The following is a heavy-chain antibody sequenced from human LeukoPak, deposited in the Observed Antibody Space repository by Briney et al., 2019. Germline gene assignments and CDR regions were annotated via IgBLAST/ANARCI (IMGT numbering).Heavy chain of an antibody. D-gene: IGHD3-10*01. CDR1: SGSIDSYY. V-gene: IGHV4-59*08. Sequence: PSETLSLTCTVSSGSIDSYYCSWIRQPPGKGLEWIGYIYSSGSTNYNPSLKSRVTISVDTSKNQFSLKLNSVTAADTAVYYCARAKLGLYYFDYWGQGTLVTVSS. J-gene: IGHJ4*02. CDR2: IYSSGST. CDR3: ARAKLGLYYFDY.